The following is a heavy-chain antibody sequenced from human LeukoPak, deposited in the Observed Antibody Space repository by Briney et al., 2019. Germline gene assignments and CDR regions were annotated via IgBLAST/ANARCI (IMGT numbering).Heavy chain of an antibody. CDR2: IYHSGST. CDR1: GGSISSYY. V-gene: IGHV4-59*01. Sequence: SETLSLTCTVSGGSISSYYWSWIRQPPGKGLEWIGYIYHSGSTNYNPSLKSRVTISVDTSKNQFSLKLSSVTAADTAVYYCARDRPHYYDSSGYNAFDIWGQGTMVTVSS. D-gene: IGHD3-22*01. J-gene: IGHJ3*02. CDR3: ARDRPHYYDSSGYNAFDI.